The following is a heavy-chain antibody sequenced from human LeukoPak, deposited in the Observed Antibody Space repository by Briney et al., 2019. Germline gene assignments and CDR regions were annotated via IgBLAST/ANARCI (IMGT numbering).Heavy chain of an antibody. CDR3: ARDSGSSGWYLDYYYGMDV. V-gene: IGHV3-30-3*01. CDR1: GFTFSSYA. Sequence: GGSLRLSCAASGFTFSSYAMHWVRQAPGKRLEWVAVISYDGSNKYYADSVKGRFTISRDNSKNTLYLQMNSLRAEDTAVYYCARDSGSSGWYLDYYYGMDVWGQGTTVTVSS. CDR2: ISYDGSNK. J-gene: IGHJ6*02. D-gene: IGHD6-19*01.